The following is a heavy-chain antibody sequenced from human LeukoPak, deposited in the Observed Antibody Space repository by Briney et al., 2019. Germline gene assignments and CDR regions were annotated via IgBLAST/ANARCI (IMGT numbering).Heavy chain of an antibody. CDR1: GGTFSSYA. V-gene: IGHV1-69*13. CDR2: IIPIFGTA. Sequence: GASVKVSCKASGGTFSSYAISRVRQAPGQGLEWMGGIIPIFGTANYAQKFQGRVTITADESTSTAYMELSSLRSEDTAVYYCANSRGTSFYYYYGMDVWGQGTTVTVSS. CDR3: ANSRGTSFYYYYGMDV. D-gene: IGHD2-2*01. J-gene: IGHJ6*02.